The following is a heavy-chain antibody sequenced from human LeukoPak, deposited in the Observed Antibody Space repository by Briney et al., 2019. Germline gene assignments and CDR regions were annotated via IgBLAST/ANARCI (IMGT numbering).Heavy chain of an antibody. V-gene: IGHV3-23*01. Sequence: GGSLRLSCAASGFTFSSYAMTWVRQAPGKGLEWVSAISGSSGSTYYADSVKGRFTISRDNSQNTLYLQMNSLRAEDTAVYYCAKTPWIGEYYFDYWGQGTLVTVSS. CDR3: AKTPWIGEYYFDY. D-gene: IGHD3-16*01. J-gene: IGHJ4*02. CDR1: GFTFSSYA. CDR2: ISGSSGST.